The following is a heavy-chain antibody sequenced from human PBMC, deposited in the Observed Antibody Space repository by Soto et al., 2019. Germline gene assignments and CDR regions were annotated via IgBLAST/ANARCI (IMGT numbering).Heavy chain of an antibody. D-gene: IGHD3-22*01. Sequence: TLSLTCTVSGASISSGSTYWGSVRQHPGKGLEWIGYIYYSGSTYYNPSLKSRVTISVDTSKNQFSLKLSSVNAADTAVYYCARVIYDSSGYYFPLWGQGTLVTVSS. CDR3: ARVIYDSSGYYFPL. CDR2: IYYSGST. CDR1: GASISSGSTY. J-gene: IGHJ4*02. V-gene: IGHV4-31*03.